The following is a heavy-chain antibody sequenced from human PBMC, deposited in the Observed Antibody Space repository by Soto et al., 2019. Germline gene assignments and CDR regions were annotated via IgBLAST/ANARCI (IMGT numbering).Heavy chain of an antibody. D-gene: IGHD3-16*01. J-gene: IGHJ6*02. CDR2: ISNDGSNQ. V-gene: IGHV3-30*03. Sequence: PGGSLRLSCFVSGFPFSSFGMHWVRQAPGKWLEWVSSISNDGSNQHYADSVKGRFTISRDNSKNTVYLQLNSLRGEDTAVYYCSRSRPTGRRDYDYCGMDVWGQGXPVTVYS. CDR3: SRSRPTGRRDYDYCGMDV. CDR1: GFPFSSFG.